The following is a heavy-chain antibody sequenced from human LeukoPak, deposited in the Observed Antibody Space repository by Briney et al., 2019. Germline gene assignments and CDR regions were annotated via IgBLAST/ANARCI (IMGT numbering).Heavy chain of an antibody. J-gene: IGHJ3*01. CDR3: AIGQGVITWGGADVYDV. Sequence: ASVRVSCKASGYTFTNYGNNWVRQAPGQRPEWMGWFSTYNGDTKYAQKLKGRVTLTADTLTSTAYMELRTLISDDTATYYCAIGQGVITWGGADVYDVWGQGTTVIVSS. CDR1: GYTFTNYG. V-gene: IGHV1-18*01. D-gene: IGHD3-16*01. CDR2: FSTYNGDT.